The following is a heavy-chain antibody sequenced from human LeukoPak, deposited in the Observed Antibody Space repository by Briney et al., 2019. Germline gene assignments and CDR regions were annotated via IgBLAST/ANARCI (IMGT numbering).Heavy chain of an antibody. D-gene: IGHD1-7*01. V-gene: IGHV3-30*04. CDR1: GFTFSSYA. CDR2: ISYDGSNK. CDR3: ARGRGTVDY. J-gene: IGHJ4*02. Sequence: GGSLRLSCAASGFTFSSYAMHWVRQAPGKGLEWVAVISYDGSNKYYADSVKGQFTISRDNSKNTLYLQMNSLRAEDTAVYYCARGRGTVDYWGQGTLVTVSS.